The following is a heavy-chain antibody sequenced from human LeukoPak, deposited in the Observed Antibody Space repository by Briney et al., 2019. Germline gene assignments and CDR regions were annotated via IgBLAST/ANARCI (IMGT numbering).Heavy chain of an antibody. V-gene: IGHV4-59*12. CDR3: ARDLAAAGKPDWFDP. Sequence: SETLSLTCTVSGGSITGYYWSWIRQPPGKGLEWIGHIYYSGSTNYNPSLKSRVTISVDTSKNQFSLRLSSVTAADTAVYYCARDLAAAGKPDWFDPWGQGTLVTVSS. J-gene: IGHJ5*02. CDR1: GGSITGYY. D-gene: IGHD6-13*01. CDR2: IYYSGST.